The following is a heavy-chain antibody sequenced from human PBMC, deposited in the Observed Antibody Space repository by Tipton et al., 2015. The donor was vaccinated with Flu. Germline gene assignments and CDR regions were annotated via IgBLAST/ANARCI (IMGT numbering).Heavy chain of an antibody. CDR2: ISAYNGNT. CDR3: ARATNYDILTGYYYYYGMDV. D-gene: IGHD3-9*01. V-gene: IGHV1-18*01. CDR1: GYTFTSYG. Sequence: QLVQSGAEVKKPGASVKVSCKASGYTFTSYGISWVRQAPGQGLEWMGWISAYNGNTNYAQKLQGRVTMTTDTSTSTAYMELRSLRSDDTAVYYCARATNYDILTGYYYYYGMDVWGQGTTVTVPS. J-gene: IGHJ6*02.